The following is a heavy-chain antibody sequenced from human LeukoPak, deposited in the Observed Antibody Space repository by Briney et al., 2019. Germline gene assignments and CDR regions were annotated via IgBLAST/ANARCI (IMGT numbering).Heavy chain of an antibody. D-gene: IGHD3-10*01. Sequence: GGSLRLSCEPSGFTFSNYGIHWVRQAPGKGLERVAVIWYDGSQKYYADSVKGRFTISRDNSKNTLFLQMNSLRAEDTAVYYCARYGSGKNFDYWGQGTLVTVSS. CDR3: ARYGSGKNFDY. CDR1: GFTFSNYG. V-gene: IGHV3-33*08. CDR2: IWYDGSQK. J-gene: IGHJ4*02.